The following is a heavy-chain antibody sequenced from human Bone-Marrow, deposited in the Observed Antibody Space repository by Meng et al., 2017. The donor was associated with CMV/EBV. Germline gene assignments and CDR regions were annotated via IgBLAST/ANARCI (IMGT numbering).Heavy chain of an antibody. D-gene: IGHD2/OR15-2a*01. CDR1: GFTFSNYA. CDR2: ISGSGGST. Sequence: GESLKISCAASGFTFSNYAMSWVRQASGKGLEWVSSISGSGGSTYYADSVKGRFTISRDNSKNTLYLQMNSLRAEDTAVYYCAKDFSFDYWGQGTLVTVSS. CDR3: AKDFSFDY. V-gene: IGHV3-23*01. J-gene: IGHJ4*02.